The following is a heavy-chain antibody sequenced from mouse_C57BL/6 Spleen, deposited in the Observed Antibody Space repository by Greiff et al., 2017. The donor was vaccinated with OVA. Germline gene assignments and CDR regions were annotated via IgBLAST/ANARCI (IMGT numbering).Heavy chain of an antibody. CDR2: IDPETGGT. D-gene: IGHD1-1*01. CDR3: TRWGWEFITTVVATDFDV. CDR1: GYTFTDYE. J-gene: IGHJ1*03. V-gene: IGHV1-15*01. Sequence: QVHVKQSGAELVRPGASVTLSCKASGYTFTDYEMHWVKQTPVHGLEWIGAIDPETGGTAYNQKFKGKAILTADKSSSTAYMELRSLTSEDSAVYYCTRWGWEFITTVVATDFDVWGTGTTVTVSS.